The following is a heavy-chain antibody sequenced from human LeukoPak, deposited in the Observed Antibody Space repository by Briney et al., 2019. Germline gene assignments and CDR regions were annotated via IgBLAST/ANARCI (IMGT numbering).Heavy chain of an antibody. Sequence: GGSLRLSCAASGFTFSSFWMIWVRQAPGKGLEWVANINQDGSEKYYVDSVKGRFTISRDNAKNSLYLQMNSLRAEDTAVYYCARVTYDYVWGSYHGLDYWGQGTLVTVSS. CDR1: GFTFSSFW. J-gene: IGHJ4*02. CDR2: INQDGSEK. D-gene: IGHD3-16*02. CDR3: ARVTYDYVWGSYHGLDY. V-gene: IGHV3-7*05.